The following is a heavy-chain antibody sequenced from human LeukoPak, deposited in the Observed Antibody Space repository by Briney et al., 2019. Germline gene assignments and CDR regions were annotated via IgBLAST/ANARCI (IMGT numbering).Heavy chain of an antibody. Sequence: GGFLRLSCVASGFTFSGFYIHWVRQAPGKGLVWVSHINWDGSVTTYADSVRGRFTISRDNAKNTLYLQMDSLRAEDTAVYYCSRGGYSHAFDIWGQGTVVTVSS. CDR1: GFTFSGFY. V-gene: IGHV3-74*01. D-gene: IGHD2-15*01. CDR2: INWDGSVT. CDR3: SRGGYSHAFDI. J-gene: IGHJ3*02.